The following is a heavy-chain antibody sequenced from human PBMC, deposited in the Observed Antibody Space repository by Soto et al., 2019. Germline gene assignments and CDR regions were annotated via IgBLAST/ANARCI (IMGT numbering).Heavy chain of an antibody. D-gene: IGHD3-3*01. Sequence: PGGSLRLSCASSGFTFGDFGMSWVRQAPGKGLEWVAVISAGADATYYAAPVKGRFTLSRDNSKNILYLQMNSLTVADTAVYYCAKKLTTYAVDPADYWGQGTQVTVSS. J-gene: IGHJ4*02. CDR1: GFTFGDFG. V-gene: IGHV3-23*01. CDR3: AKKLTTYAVDPADY. CDR2: ISAGADAT.